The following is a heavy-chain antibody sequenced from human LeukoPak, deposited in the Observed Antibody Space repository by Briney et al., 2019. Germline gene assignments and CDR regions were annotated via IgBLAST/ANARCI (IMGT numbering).Heavy chain of an antibody. CDR3: AREGNDYYYGMDV. CDR1: GGSFSGYY. Sequence: SETLSLTCAVYGGSFSGYYWSWIRQPPGKGLEWIGEINHSGSTNYNPSLKSRVTMSVDTSKNQFSLKLSSVTAADTAVYYCAREGNDYYYGMDVWGQGTTVTVSS. V-gene: IGHV4-34*01. J-gene: IGHJ6*02. D-gene: IGHD1-1*01. CDR2: INHSGST.